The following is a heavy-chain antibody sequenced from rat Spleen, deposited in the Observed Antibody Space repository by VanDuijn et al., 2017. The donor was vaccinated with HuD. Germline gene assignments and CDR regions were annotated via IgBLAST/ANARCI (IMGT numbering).Heavy chain of an antibody. CDR3: VTERLGVEG. J-gene: IGHJ2*01. D-gene: IGHD1-11*01. CDR2: INKDSRTI. V-gene: IGHV4-2*01. CDR1: GFNFNDYW. Sequence: EVKLVESGGGLVQPGRSLKLSCAASGFNFNDYWMGWVRQAPGKGLEWIADINKDSRTIKYSPSLKDKLTISRDNAQNTLYLQMSNLGSEDTATYYCVTERLGVEGWGQGVMVTVSS.